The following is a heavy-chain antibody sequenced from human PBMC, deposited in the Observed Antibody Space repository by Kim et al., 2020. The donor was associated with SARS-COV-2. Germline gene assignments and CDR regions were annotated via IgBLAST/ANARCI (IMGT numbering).Heavy chain of an antibody. V-gene: IGHV3-33*05. CDR3: ARDPDIAGYYDSSGYFDY. Sequence: GGSLRLSCAASGFTFSSYGMHWVRQAPGKGLEWVAVISYDGSNKYYADSVKGRFTISRDNSKNTQYLQMNSLRAEDTAVYYCARDPDIAGYYDSSGYFDYWGQGTLDTVSS. D-gene: IGHD3-22*01. J-gene: IGHJ4*02. CDR1: GFTFSSYG. CDR2: ISYDGSNK.